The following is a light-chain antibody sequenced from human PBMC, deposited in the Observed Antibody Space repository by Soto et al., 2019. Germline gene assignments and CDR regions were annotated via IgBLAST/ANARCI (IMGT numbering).Light chain of an antibody. CDR2: GAS. J-gene: IGKJ1*01. Sequence: EVVLTQSPATLSLSPGEGATLSCRVSQSISSSYLSWYQQRPGQAPRLLIYGASTRATGIPARFSGSGRGSGTDFTLTISSLQPEDFAVYYCQQYNSWLWTFGQGTKVEIK. V-gene: IGKV3D-7*01. CDR1: QSISSSY. CDR3: QQYNSWLWT.